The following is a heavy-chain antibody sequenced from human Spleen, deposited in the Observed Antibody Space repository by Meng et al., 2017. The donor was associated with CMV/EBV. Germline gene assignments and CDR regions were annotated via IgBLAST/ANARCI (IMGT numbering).Heavy chain of an antibody. CDR2: IIPIFGTA. V-gene: IGHV1-69*05. J-gene: IGHJ6*02. CDR1: GGTFSSYA. D-gene: IGHD3-3*01. CDR3: ARDRTIFGVVIKRNDMDV. Sequence: SVKVSCKASGGTFSSYAISWVRQAPGQGLEWMGGIIPIFGTANYAQKFQGRVTITTDESTSTAYMELSSLRSEDTAVYYCARDRTIFGVVIKRNDMDVWGQGTTVTVSS.